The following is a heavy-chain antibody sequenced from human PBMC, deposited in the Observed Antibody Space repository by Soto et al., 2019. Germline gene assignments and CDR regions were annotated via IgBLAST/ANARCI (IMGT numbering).Heavy chain of an antibody. CDR2: MNPITGNA. Sequence: QVQLVQSGAEVKKPGASVKVSCKASGFTFTTYDIHWVRQATGHGLEWVGGMNPITGNAGYAQKFQGRVTMTRNTSISTAYMEVRSLRSEDTAVYYCARRKERSGPHYFDSWGQGSLVTVSS. V-gene: IGHV1-8*01. J-gene: IGHJ4*02. CDR1: GFTFTTYD. CDR3: ARRKERSGPHYFDS.